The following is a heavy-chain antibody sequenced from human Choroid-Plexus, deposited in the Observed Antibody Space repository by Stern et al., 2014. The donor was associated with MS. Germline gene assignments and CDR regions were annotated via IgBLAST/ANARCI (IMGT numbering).Heavy chain of an antibody. CDR2: VSSDGSNK. V-gene: IGHV3-30*18. CDR1: GFTFGSCA. Sequence: MQLVESGGGVVQPGRPLRLSCVASGFTFGSCAMHWVRQAPGKGLEWVAGVSSDGSNKYYADSVKGRFTISRDNSQNTLYMQMSSLRPEDTAVYYCAKDLQYLTYFFDHGGQGSLVTVSS. D-gene: IGHD2/OR15-2a*01. J-gene: IGHJ5*02. CDR3: AKDLQYLTYFFDH.